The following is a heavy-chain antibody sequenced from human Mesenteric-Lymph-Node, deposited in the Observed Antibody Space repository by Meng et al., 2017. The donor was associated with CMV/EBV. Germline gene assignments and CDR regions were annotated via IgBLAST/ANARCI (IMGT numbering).Heavy chain of an antibody. J-gene: IGHJ6*02. CDR1: GGSVSSGTYY. Sequence: SETLSLTCTVSGGSVSSGTYYWSWIRQPPGKGLEWIGYIYYSGSTNYSPSLKSRLTISVDTSKNQFSLKLSSVTAADTAVYYCARAVGSSELLYGMDVWGQGTTVTVSS. CDR2: IYYSGST. D-gene: IGHD3-10*01. CDR3: ARAVGSSELLYGMDV. V-gene: IGHV4-61*01.